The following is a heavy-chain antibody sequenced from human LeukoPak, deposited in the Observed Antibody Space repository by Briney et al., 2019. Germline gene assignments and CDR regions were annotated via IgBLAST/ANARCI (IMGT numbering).Heavy chain of an antibody. CDR2: IYYSGST. Sequence: SATLSLTCTVSGGSISSYYWSWIRQPPGKGLEWIGYIYYSGSTNYNPSLKSRVTISVDTSKNQFSLKLSSVTAADTAVYYCAREGMAIDYWGQGTLVTVSS. D-gene: IGHD5-24*01. J-gene: IGHJ4*02. V-gene: IGHV4-59*01. CDR1: GGSISSYY. CDR3: AREGMAIDY.